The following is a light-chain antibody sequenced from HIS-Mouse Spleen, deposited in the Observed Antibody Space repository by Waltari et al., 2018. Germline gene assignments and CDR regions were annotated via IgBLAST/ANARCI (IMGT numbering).Light chain of an antibody. J-gene: IGLJ2*01. CDR2: GDS. Sequence: SYVLTQPPSVSVAPGKTARITCGGNNIGSKSVHWNQQKPGPAPVLVVYGDSDRPSGIPERFSGSNSGNTATLTISRVEAGDEADYYCQVWDSSSDHVVFGGGTKLTVL. CDR1: NIGSKS. CDR3: QVWDSSSDHVV. V-gene: IGLV3-21*03.